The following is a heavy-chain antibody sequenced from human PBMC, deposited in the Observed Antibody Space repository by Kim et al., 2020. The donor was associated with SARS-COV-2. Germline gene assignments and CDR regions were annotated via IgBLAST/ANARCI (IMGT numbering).Heavy chain of an antibody. CDR3: TTRRLTSRGVLNQD. V-gene: IGHV3-73*01. J-gene: IGHJ4*02. Sequence: YPASVKGRFTISRDDSENTAYLQMNNLTTEDTALYYCTTRRLTSRGVLNQDWGRGTLVTVSS. D-gene: IGHD3-10*01.